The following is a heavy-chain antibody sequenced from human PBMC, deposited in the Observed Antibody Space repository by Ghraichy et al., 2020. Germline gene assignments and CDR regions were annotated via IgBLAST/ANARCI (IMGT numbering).Heavy chain of an antibody. D-gene: IGHD6-13*01. Sequence: SETLSLTCTVSGGAISSYYWSWIRQPPCKGLEWIGYIYYSGSTNYNPSLKSRVTISVDTSKNQFSLKLSSVTAADTAVYYCARARRGQQLVQDWYFNLWGRGTLVTVSS. CDR2: IYYSGST. V-gene: IGHV4-59*01. CDR1: GGAISSYY. J-gene: IGHJ2*01. CDR3: ARARRGQQLVQDWYFNL.